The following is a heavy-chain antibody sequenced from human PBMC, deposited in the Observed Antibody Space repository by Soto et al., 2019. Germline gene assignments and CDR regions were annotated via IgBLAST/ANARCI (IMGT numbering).Heavy chain of an antibody. D-gene: IGHD3-10*01. CDR1: GFTFSSYA. J-gene: IGHJ4*02. V-gene: IGHV3-23*01. Sequence: EVQLLESGGGLVQPGGSLRLSCAASGFTFSSYAMSWVRQAPGKGLEWDSVISGDRGSTYYADSVKGRFTISRDNSKNTLYLQMNSLRAEDMAVYYCAKRGSGSYFDYWGQGTLVTVSS. CDR2: ISGDRGST. CDR3: AKRGSGSYFDY.